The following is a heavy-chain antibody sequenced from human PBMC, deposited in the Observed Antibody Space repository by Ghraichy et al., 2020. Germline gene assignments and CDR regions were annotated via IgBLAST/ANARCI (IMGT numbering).Heavy chain of an antibody. CDR1: GFSFSSYS. V-gene: IGHV3-21*01. J-gene: IGHJ2*01. D-gene: IGHD3-22*01. Sequence: GGSLRLSCAASGFSFSSYSMNWVRQAPGKGLEWVSSISSSSSYIYYADSVKGRFTISRDNAKNSLYLQMNSLRAEDTAVYYCARDFSGTYFYDSSCYYFPRPWYFDLWGRGTLVTVSS. CDR2: ISSSSSYI. CDR3: ARDFSGTYFYDSSCYYFPRPWYFDL.